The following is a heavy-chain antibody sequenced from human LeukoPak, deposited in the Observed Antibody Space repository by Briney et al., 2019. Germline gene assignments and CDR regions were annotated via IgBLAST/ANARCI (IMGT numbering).Heavy chain of an antibody. CDR3: VRPAGGHYDYYYMDV. J-gene: IGHJ6*03. V-gene: IGHV5-51*01. Sequence: GESLKISCKASEYSFTTYWIGWVRQTPEKGLEWTGVVHPGDSDTRYNPPFQGQVTISADKSINTAFLQWSSLKVSDTAMYYCVRPAGGHYDYYYMDVWGKGTAVTVSS. CDR2: VHPGDSDT. CDR1: EYSFTTYW. D-gene: IGHD3-16*01.